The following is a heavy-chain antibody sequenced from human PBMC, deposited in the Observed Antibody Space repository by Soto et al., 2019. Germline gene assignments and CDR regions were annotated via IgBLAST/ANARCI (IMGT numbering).Heavy chain of an antibody. Sequence: GGSLRLSCAASGFTFSSYAMNWVRQAPGKGLEWVSGISGGIVSTSYADSVKGRFIISRDDSRNTVYLRMTSLRAEDTALYYCAKGHYYDTSNPIDYWGQGTLVTVSS. J-gene: IGHJ4*02. V-gene: IGHV3-23*01. D-gene: IGHD3-22*01. CDR3: AKGHYYDTSNPIDY. CDR1: GFTFSSYA. CDR2: ISGGIVST.